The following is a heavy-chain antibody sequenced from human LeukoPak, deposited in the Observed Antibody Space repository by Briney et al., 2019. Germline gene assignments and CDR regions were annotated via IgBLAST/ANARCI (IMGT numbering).Heavy chain of an antibody. CDR1: GYTFTSYY. CDR2: INPSGGST. Sequence: ASVKVSCKASGYTFTSYYMHWVRQAPGEGLEWMGIINPSGGSTSYAQKFQGRVTMTRDMSTSTAYMELSSLRSEDTAVYYCARDYGSGNGDYWGQGTLVTVSS. D-gene: IGHD3-10*01. CDR3: ARDYGSGNGDY. J-gene: IGHJ4*02. V-gene: IGHV1-46*01.